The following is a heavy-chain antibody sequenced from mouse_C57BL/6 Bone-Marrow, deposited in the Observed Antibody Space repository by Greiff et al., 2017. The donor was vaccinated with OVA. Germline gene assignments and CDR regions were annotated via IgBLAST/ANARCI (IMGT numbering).Heavy chain of an antibody. D-gene: IGHD4-1*01. J-gene: IGHJ2*01. V-gene: IGHV1-64*01. Sequence: QVQLKQPGAELVKPGASVKLSCKASGYTFTSYWMHWVKQRPGQGLEWIGMIHPNSGSTNYNEKFKSKATLTVDKSSSTAYMQLSSLTSEDSAVYYCARRGLGSDFDYWGQGTTLTVSS. CDR1: GYTFTSYW. CDR2: IHPNSGST. CDR3: ARRGLGSDFDY.